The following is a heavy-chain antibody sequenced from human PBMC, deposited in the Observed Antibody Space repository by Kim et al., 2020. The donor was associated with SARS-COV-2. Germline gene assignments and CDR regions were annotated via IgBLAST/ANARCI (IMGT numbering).Heavy chain of an antibody. CDR3: ARASYLEYSSSSRGGYSYYYYYYMDV. D-gene: IGHD6-6*01. CDR1: GGSISSYY. Sequence: SETLSLTCTVSGGSISSYYWSWIRQPPGKGLEWIGYIYYSGSTNYNPSLKSRVTISVDTSKNQFSLKLSSVTAADTAVYYCARASYLEYSSSSRGGYSYYYYYYMDVWGKGTTVTVSS. J-gene: IGHJ6*03. V-gene: IGHV4-59*01. CDR2: IYYSGST.